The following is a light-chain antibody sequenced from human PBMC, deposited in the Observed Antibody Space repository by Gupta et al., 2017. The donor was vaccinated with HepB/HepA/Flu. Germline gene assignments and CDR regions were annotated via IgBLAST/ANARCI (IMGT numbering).Light chain of an antibody. CDR3: QHYCQPPLT. CDR1: QNVNRNS. CDR2: DAS. V-gene: IGKV3-20*01. J-gene: IGKJ1*01. Sequence: IVTTQSPDTLLVSPGGRAILLCSASQNVNRNSLIWYQQRPGQSPRLLIYDASNRAAGIPDRFSGRGSGTDFTLTISTVEPDDFAVYYCQHYCQPPLTFGQGTKVEMK.